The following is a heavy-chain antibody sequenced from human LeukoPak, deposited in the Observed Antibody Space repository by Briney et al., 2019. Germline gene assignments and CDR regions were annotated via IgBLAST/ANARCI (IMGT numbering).Heavy chain of an antibody. CDR1: GFTVSSNY. CDR2: IYSGGST. V-gene: IGHV3-66*01. D-gene: IGHD3-22*01. J-gene: IGHJ4*02. Sequence: GGSLRLSCAASGFTVSSNYMSWVRQAPGKGLEWVSVIYSGGSTYYADSVKGRFTISRDNSKNTLYLQMNSLRAEDTAVYYCARVVGYYQYYFDYWGQGTLVTVFS. CDR3: ARVVGYYQYYFDY.